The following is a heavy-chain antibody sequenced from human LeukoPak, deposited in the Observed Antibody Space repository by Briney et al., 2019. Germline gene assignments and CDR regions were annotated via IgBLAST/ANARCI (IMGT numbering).Heavy chain of an antibody. V-gene: IGHV4-4*07. CDR3: ARTAFSSGWYGFDY. CDR1: GGSISSYY. D-gene: IGHD6-19*01. CDR2: IYTSGST. J-gene: IGHJ4*02. Sequence: ASETLSLTCTVSGGSISSYYWSWIRQPAGKGLEWIGHIYTSGSTNYNPSLMSRVTISVDTSKNQFSLKLSSVTAADTALYYCARTAFSSGWYGFDYWGQGTLVTVSS.